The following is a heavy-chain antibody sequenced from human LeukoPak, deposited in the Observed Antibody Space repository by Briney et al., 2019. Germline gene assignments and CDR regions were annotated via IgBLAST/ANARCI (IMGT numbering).Heavy chain of an antibody. D-gene: IGHD3-10*01. CDR1: GGSFSGYY. J-gene: IGHJ4*02. Sequence: SETLSLTCAVYGGSFSGYYWSWIRQPPGKGLEWIGYIYYSGSTNYNPSLKSRVTISVDTSKNQFSLKLSSVTAADTAVYYCARMVSITMVRGVPPRGFDYWGQGTLVTVSS. CDR3: ARMVSITMVRGVPPRGFDY. V-gene: IGHV4-59*01. CDR2: IYYSGST.